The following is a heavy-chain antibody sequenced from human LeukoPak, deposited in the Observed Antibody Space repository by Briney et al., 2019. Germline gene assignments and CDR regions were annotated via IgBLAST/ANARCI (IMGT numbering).Heavy chain of an antibody. J-gene: IGHJ4*02. CDR3: ARGLMGAAHIDY. CDR1: GDSISSYY. D-gene: IGHD2-15*01. CDR2: IYYSGST. Sequence: RPSETLSLTCTVSGDSISSYYWSWIRQPPGKGLEWIGYIYYSGSTNYNPSLKSRVTISVDTSKNQFSLKLSSVTAADTAVYYCARGLMGAAHIDYWGQGTLVTVSS. V-gene: IGHV4-59*01.